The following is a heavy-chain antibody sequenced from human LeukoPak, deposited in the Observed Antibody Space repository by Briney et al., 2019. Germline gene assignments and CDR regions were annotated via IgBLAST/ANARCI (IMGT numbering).Heavy chain of an antibody. D-gene: IGHD5-18*01. V-gene: IGHV4-38-2*02. Sequence: SETLSLTCTVSGYSISSGYYWGWIRQSPGKGLEWIEIISHSGSTYDNPSLKSRVTISLDTSKNQISLRLRSVTAADTAVYYCARGGPAMALDYWGQGTLVTVSS. J-gene: IGHJ4*02. CDR1: GYSISSGYY. CDR3: ARGGPAMALDY. CDR2: ISHSGST.